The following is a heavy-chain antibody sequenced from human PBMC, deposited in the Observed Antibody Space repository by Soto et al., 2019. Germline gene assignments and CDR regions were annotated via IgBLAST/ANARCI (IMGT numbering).Heavy chain of an antibody. J-gene: IGHJ5*02. CDR2: INHSGST. V-gene: IGHV4-34*01. CDR1: GGSFSGYY. D-gene: IGHD2-15*01. Sequence: SETLSLTCAVYGGSFSGYYWSWIRQPPGKGLEWIGEINHSGSTNYNPSLKSRVTISVDTSKNQFSLKLSSVTAADTAVYYCARRALRTESPFSGRKFDPWGQGTLVTVSS. CDR3: ARRALRTESPFSGRKFDP.